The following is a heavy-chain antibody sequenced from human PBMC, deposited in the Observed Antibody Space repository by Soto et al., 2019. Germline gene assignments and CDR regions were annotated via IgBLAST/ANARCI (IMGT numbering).Heavy chain of an antibody. Sequence: GGSLRLSCAASGFTFSSYAMHWVRQAPGKGLEWVAVISYDGSNKYYADSVKGRFTISRDNSKNTLYLQMNSLRAEDTAVYYCARAGAADGYDSYYYYGMDVWGQGTTVTVSS. CDR3: ARAGAADGYDSYYYYGMDV. CDR1: GFTFSSYA. V-gene: IGHV3-30-3*01. D-gene: IGHD5-12*01. J-gene: IGHJ6*02. CDR2: ISYDGSNK.